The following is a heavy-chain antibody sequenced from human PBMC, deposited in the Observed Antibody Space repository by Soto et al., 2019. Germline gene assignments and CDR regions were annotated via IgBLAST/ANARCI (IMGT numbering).Heavy chain of an antibody. CDR2: IYYSGST. Sequence: SETLSLTCTVSGGSISSSSYYWGWIRQPPGKGLEWIGGIYYSGSTYYNPSLKSRVTISVDTSKNQFSLKLSSVTAADTAVYYCARHEGYTYYDFWSGYWAFDIWGQGTMVTVSS. V-gene: IGHV4-39*01. CDR3: ARHEGYTYYDFWSGYWAFDI. D-gene: IGHD3-3*01. CDR1: GGSISSSSYY. J-gene: IGHJ3*02.